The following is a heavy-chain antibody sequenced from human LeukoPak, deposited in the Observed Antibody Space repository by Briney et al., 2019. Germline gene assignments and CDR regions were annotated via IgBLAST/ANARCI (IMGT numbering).Heavy chain of an antibody. V-gene: IGHV1-18*01. J-gene: IGHJ4*02. Sequence: GASVKVSCKASGFTFNIYSISWVREAPGQGLEWMGWISAYNGNTIYAQKVKGRVTMTTDTSTSTAYMELRSLQSDDTAVHYCARASYCSGGSCYSDYWGQGTLVTVSS. D-gene: IGHD2-15*01. CDR3: ARASYCSGGSCYSDY. CDR1: GFTFNIYS. CDR2: ISAYNGNT.